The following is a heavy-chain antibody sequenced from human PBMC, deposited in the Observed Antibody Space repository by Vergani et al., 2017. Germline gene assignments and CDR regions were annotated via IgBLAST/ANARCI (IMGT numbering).Heavy chain of an antibody. V-gene: IGHV3-48*01. CDR3: ARGIVGGLGFDD. Sequence: EVRLAESGGGLVQPGGSLRLSCAVSGFTFTSYSMNWVRQAPGKGLEWVSYISGVGDTINYADSVKGRFTISRDNSLHLQMNSLRVEDTAVYYCARGIVGGLGFDDWGQGTLVTVSS. CDR1: GFTFTSYS. J-gene: IGHJ4*02. CDR2: ISGVGDTI. D-gene: IGHD1-26*01.